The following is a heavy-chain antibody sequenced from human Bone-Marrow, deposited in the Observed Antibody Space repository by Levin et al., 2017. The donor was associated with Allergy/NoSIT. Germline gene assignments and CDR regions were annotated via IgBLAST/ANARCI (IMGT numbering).Heavy chain of an antibody. CDR3: SRNKWP. V-gene: IGHV3-7*01. CDR1: GFTFTDVW. Sequence: PGGSLRLSCIASGFTFTDVWMSWVRQAPGKGPEWVANVKRDGTEKYYLDSAKGRFTISRDNAKNSVYLQMNNLRVEDTAVYYCSRNKWPWGQGTQVTVSS. CDR2: VKRDGTEK. D-gene: IGHD5-12*01. J-gene: IGHJ4*02.